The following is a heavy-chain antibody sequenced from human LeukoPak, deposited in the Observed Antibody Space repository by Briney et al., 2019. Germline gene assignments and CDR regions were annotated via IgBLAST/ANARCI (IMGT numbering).Heavy chain of an antibody. J-gene: IGHJ5*02. CDR3: ARDRRTTVFGVVTKYNWLDP. V-gene: IGHV3-30*04. CDR1: GFTFSSYE. D-gene: IGHD3-3*01. Sequence: GGSLRLSCAASGFTFSSYEMNWVRQAPGKGLEWVAVISNDGSNKYYLDSLRGRFTISRDNSNNTLYMQMNSLRTDDTAVYYCARDRRTTVFGVVTKYNWLDPWGQGTLVTVSS. CDR2: ISNDGSNK.